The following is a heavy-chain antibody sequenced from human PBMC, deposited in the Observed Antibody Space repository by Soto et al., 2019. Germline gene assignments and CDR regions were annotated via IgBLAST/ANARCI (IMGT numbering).Heavy chain of an antibody. CDR2: IYYSGST. D-gene: IGHD3-22*01. CDR1: GGSISSYY. J-gene: IGHJ4*02. Sequence: PSETLSLTCTVSGGSISSYYWSWIRQPPGKGLEWIGYIYYSGSTNYNPSLKSRVTISVDTSKNQFSLKLSSVTAADTAVYYCARESGDYYDSSGFVDYWGQGTLVTFSS. CDR3: ARESGDYYDSSGFVDY. V-gene: IGHV4-59*01.